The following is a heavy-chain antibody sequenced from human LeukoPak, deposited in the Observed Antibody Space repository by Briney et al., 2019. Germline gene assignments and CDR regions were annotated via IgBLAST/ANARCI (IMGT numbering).Heavy chain of an antibody. CDR3: ARSWQQPYNWFDP. D-gene: IGHD6-13*01. CDR1: GGTFSSYA. V-gene: IGHV1-69*05. CDR2: IIPIFGTA. Sequence: SVKVSCKASGGTFSSYAISWVRQAPGQGLEWMGGIIPIFGTANYAQKFQGRVTITTDESTSTAYMELSSLRSEDTAVYYCARSWQQPYNWFDPWGQGTLVTVSS. J-gene: IGHJ5*02.